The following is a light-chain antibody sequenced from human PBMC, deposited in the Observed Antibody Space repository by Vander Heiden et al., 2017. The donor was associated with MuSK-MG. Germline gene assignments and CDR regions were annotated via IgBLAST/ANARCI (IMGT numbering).Light chain of an antibody. CDR1: SSNIASNT. CDR2: SNN. V-gene: IGLV1-44*01. CDR3: AAWDDSLYGWV. Sequence: QSVLPQPPSASGTPGQRLTISCSGTSSNIASNTVNWFQQLPGTAPKLLIYSNNQRPSGVPDRFSGSKSGTSASLAISGLQSEDEADYYCAAWDDSLYGWVFGGGTKLTVL. J-gene: IGLJ3*02.